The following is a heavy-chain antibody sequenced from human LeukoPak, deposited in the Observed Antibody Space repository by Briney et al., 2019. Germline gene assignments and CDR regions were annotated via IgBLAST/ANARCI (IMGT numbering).Heavy chain of an antibody. D-gene: IGHD3-3*01. V-gene: IGHV1-18*04. CDR3: ARDSYDFWSGYYPTIEPLDY. J-gene: IGHJ4*02. Sequence: VASVKVSCKASGYTFTGYYMHWVRQAPGQGLEWMGWISAYNGNTNYAQKLQGRVTMTTDTSTSTAYMELRSLRPDDTAVYYCARDSYDFWSGYYPTIEPLDYWGQGTLVTVSS. CDR1: GYTFTGYY. CDR2: ISAYNGNT.